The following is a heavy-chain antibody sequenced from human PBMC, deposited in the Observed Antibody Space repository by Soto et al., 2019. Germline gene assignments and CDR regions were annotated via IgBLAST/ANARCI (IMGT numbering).Heavy chain of an antibody. CDR3: ARENIATRRWDWFDP. D-gene: IGHD6-6*01. J-gene: IGHJ5*02. CDR1: GGTFSSYA. V-gene: IGHV1-69*01. CDR2: IIPIFGTA. Sequence: QVQLVQCGAEVKKPGSSVMVSCKACGGTFSSYAISWVRQAPGQGLEWMGGIIPIFGTANYAQKFQGRVTITADESTSTAYMELSSLRSEDTAVYYCARENIATRRWDWFDPWGQGTLVTVSS.